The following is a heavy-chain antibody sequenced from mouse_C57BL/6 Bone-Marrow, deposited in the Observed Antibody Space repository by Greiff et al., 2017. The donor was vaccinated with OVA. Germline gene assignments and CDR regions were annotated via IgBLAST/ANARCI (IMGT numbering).Heavy chain of an antibody. D-gene: IGHD1-1*01. CDR1: GFSFNTYA. Sequence: DVKLVESGGGLVQPKGSLKLSCAASGFSFNTYAMNWVRQAPGKGLEWVARIRSKSNNYATYYADSVKDRFTISRDDSESMLYLQMNNLKTEDTAMYYCVRQYGSSYDYAMDYWGQGTSVTVSS. V-gene: IGHV10-1*01. CDR2: IRSKSNNYAT. CDR3: VRQYGSSYDYAMDY. J-gene: IGHJ4*01.